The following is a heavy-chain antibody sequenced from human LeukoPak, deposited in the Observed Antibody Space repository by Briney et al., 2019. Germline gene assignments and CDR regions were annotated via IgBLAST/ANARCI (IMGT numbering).Heavy chain of an antibody. Sequence: ASVKVSCKASGYTFTSYYMHWVRQAPGQGLEWMGRINPNSGGTNYAQKFQGRVTMTRDTSISTAYMELSRLRSDDTAVYYCARVTGTTPPAYYYYGMDVRGQGTTVTVSS. D-gene: IGHD1-7*01. J-gene: IGHJ6*02. CDR1: GYTFTSYY. CDR2: INPNSGGT. V-gene: IGHV1-2*06. CDR3: ARVTGTTPPAYYYYGMDV.